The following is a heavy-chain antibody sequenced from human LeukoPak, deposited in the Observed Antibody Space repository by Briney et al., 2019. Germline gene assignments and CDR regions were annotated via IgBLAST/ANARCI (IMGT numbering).Heavy chain of an antibody. V-gene: IGHV3-48*03. J-gene: IGHJ3*02. CDR2: ISASGTFT. CDR1: GFSFSSYE. CDR3: AKGSVPVVAMNAFEI. Sequence: GGSLRLSCAASGFSFSSYEMNWVRQAPGKGLEWISYISASGTFTHYADSVEGRFTISRDNSKNTLFLQMNSLRAEDTAVYYCAKGSVPVVAMNAFEIWGQGTMVTVSS. D-gene: IGHD2-2*01.